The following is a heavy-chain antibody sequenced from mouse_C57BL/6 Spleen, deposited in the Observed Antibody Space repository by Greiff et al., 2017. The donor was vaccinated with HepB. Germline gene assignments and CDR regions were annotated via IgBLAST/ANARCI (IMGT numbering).Heavy chain of an antibody. CDR1: GYAFSSSW. CDR2: IYPGDGDT. CDR3: ARSEDPYWYFDV. Sequence: QVQLQQSGPELVKPGASVKISCKASGYAFSSSWMNWVKQRPGKGLEWIGRIYPGDGDTNYNGKFKGKATLTADKSSSTAYMQLSSLTSEDSAVYFWARSEDPYWYFDVWGTGTTVTVSS. J-gene: IGHJ1*03. V-gene: IGHV1-82*01.